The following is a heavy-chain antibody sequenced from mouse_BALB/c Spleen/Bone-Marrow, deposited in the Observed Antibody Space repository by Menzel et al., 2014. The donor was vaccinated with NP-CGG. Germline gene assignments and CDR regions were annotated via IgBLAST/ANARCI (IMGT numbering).Heavy chain of an antibody. Sequence: LVKTGASVKISCKASGYSFTGYYMXWVKQSHGKXXEWIGYISCYNGATSYNQKFKGKATFTVDISSSTAYMQFNSLTSEDSAVYYCARGDGYYVDFDYWGQGTTLTVSS. V-gene: IGHV1S34*01. J-gene: IGHJ2*01. CDR3: ARGDGYYVDFDY. CDR2: ISCYNGAT. D-gene: IGHD2-3*01. CDR1: GYSFTGYY.